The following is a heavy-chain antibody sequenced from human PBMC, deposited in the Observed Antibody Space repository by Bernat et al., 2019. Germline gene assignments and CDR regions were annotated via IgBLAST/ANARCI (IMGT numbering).Heavy chain of an antibody. V-gene: IGHV4-39*01. Sequence: QLQLQESGPGLVKPSETLSLTCTVSGGSISSSSYYWGWIRQPPGKGLEWIGSIYYSGSTYYNPSLKSRVTISVDTSKNQFSLKLSSVPAADTAVYYCARRPLDFWSGLDYWGQGTLVTVSS. J-gene: IGHJ4*02. CDR1: GGSISSSSYY. CDR2: IYYSGST. D-gene: IGHD3-3*01. CDR3: ARRPLDFWSGLDY.